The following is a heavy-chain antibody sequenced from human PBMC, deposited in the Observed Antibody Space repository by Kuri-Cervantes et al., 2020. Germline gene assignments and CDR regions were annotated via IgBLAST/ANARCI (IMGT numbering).Heavy chain of an antibody. V-gene: IGHV3-30*03. CDR2: ISYDGSNK. CDR3: ARDRTDFDY. J-gene: IGHJ4*02. D-gene: IGHD4-17*01. CDR1: GFTFSSYG. Sequence: GGSLRLSCAASGFTFSSYGMHWVRQAPGKGLEWVVVISYDGSNKYYADSVKGRFTISRDNSKNTLYLQMNSLRAEDTAVYYRARDRTDFDYWGQGTLVTVSS.